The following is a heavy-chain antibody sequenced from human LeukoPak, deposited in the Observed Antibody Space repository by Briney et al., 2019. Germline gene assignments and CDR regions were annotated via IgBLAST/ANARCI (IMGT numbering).Heavy chain of an antibody. Sequence: ASVKVSCKASGYTFATYDINWVRQATGQGLEWMGWMNPNSGNTGYAQKFQGRVTMTRNTSISTAYMELSSLRSEDTAVYYCARDADDSSGYSNFDYWGQGTLVTVSS. V-gene: IGHV1-8*01. J-gene: IGHJ4*02. CDR2: MNPNSGNT. CDR3: ARDADDSSGYSNFDY. CDR1: GYTFATYD. D-gene: IGHD3-22*01.